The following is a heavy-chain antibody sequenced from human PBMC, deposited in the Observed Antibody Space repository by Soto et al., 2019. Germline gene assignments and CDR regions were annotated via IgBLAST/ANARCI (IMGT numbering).Heavy chain of an antibody. Sequence: QVQLVQSGSEVKKPGSSVKVSCKASGGTFSIYTISWVRQAPGQGLEWMGRVIPIFDVTSYAQRFQGRVTITADKSTTTAYMELSSLRSEDTAVYYCAMDRDNSNWPNFDYWGQETLVTVSS. CDR3: AMDRDNSNWPNFDY. CDR2: VIPIFDVT. J-gene: IGHJ4*02. CDR1: GGTFSIYT. V-gene: IGHV1-69*02. D-gene: IGHD6-13*01.